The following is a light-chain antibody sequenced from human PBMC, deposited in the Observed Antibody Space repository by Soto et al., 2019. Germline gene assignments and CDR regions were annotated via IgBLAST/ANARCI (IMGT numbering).Light chain of an antibody. CDR2: DAS. CDR1: QSVSSY. Sequence: EIVLTQSPATLSLSPGERATLSCRASQSVSSYLAWYQQKPGQAPRLLIYDASNRATDIPARFSGSGSGTDFTLTISSLEPEDFAVYYCQQRFNWAITFGQGTRLE. J-gene: IGKJ5*01. CDR3: QQRFNWAIT. V-gene: IGKV3-11*01.